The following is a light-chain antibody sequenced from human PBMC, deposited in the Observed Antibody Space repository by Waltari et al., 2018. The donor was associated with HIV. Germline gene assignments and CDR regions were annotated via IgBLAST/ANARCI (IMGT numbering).Light chain of an antibody. CDR2: DVT. J-gene: IGLJ3*02. CDR1: SSHVGGYDF. CDR3: CSYAGTYTCVV. V-gene: IGLV2-11*01. Sequence: QSALTPPCAVSGSPGPSVTIPCTGPSSHVGGYDFVPWYEQHPGKAPKLMIYDVTERPSGVPDRFSGSKSANPASLTISVLQADDEADYYCCSYAGTYTCVVFGGGTKLTVL.